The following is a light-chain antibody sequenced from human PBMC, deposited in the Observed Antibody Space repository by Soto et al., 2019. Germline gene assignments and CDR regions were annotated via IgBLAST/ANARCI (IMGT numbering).Light chain of an antibody. Sequence: EIVLTQSPATLSLSPGERGTLSCRASESVTNYLAWYQQKPGQAPRLLIYGASTRATGIPARFSGSGSGTEFTLTISSLQPDDFATYYCQQLNFFPITFGQGTRLEIK. CDR2: GAS. V-gene: IGKV3-15*01. CDR1: ESVTNY. CDR3: QQLNFFPIT. J-gene: IGKJ5*01.